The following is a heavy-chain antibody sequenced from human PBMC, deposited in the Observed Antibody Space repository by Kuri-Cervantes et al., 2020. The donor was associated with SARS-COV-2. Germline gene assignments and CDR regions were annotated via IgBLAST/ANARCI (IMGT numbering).Heavy chain of an antibody. J-gene: IGHJ6*03. CDR1: GFTFSSYA. CDR3: AREGAFDNYYYYYMDV. D-gene: IGHD1-26*01. CDR2: ISYDGSNK. V-gene: IGHV3-30*04. Sequence: GGSLRLSCAASGFTFSSYAMHWVCQAPGKGLEWVAVISYDGSNKYYADSVKGRFTISRDNSKNTLYLQMNSLRAEDTAVYYCAREGAFDNYYYYYMDVWGKGTTVTVSS.